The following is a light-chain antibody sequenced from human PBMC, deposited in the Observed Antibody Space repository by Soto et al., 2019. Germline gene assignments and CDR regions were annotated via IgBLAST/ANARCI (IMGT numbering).Light chain of an antibody. J-gene: IGLJ1*01. CDR2: GNS. CDR1: MSNIGAGYD. V-gene: IGLV1-40*01. Sequence: FRLPGQRGTRSCTGSMSNIGAGYDVHWYQKLPGTAPKLLIYGNSNRPSGVPDRFSGSKSGTSASLAITGLQAEDEADYYCQSYDSSLSGYVFGTGTKVTVL. CDR3: QSYDSSLSGYV.